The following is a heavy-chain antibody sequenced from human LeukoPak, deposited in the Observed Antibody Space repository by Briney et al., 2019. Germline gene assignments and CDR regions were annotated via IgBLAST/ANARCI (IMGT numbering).Heavy chain of an antibody. D-gene: IGHD4-17*01. J-gene: IGHJ4*02. CDR1: GFTFSDYY. CDR3: ARCEYGDYGDY. V-gene: IGHV3-11*06. Sequence: GGSLRLSCAASGFTFSDYYMSWIRQAPGKGLEWVSYISSSSSYTNYADSVKGRFTISRDNAKNSLYLQMNSLRAEDTAVYYYARCEYGDYGDYWGQGTLVTVSS. CDR2: ISSSSSYT.